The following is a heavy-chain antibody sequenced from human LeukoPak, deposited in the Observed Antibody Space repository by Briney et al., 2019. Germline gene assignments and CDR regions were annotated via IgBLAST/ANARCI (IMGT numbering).Heavy chain of an antibody. CDR1: GFTFSDYY. J-gene: IGHJ4*02. V-gene: IGHV3-23*01. D-gene: IGHD2-2*01. Sequence: PGGSLRLSCAASGFTFSDYYMSWIRQAPGKGLEWVSAISGSGGSTYYADSVEGRFTIPRDNSKNTLYLQMNSLRAEDTAVYYCAKEGDIVVVPAANPDYWGQGTLVTVSP. CDR3: AKEGDIVVVPAANPDY. CDR2: ISGSGGST.